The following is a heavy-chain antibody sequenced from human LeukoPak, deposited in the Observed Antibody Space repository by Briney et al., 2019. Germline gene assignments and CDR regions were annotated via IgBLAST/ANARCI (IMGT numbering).Heavy chain of an antibody. Sequence: GGSLRLSCAASGFTFSSYSMNWVRQAPGKGLEWISYIGISSGNTKYADSVKGRYTISGDKAKNSVYLQMNSLRVEDTAVYYCARDTKYAFDNWGQGTLVTVSS. CDR1: GFTFSSYS. CDR3: ARDTKYAFDN. D-gene: IGHD2-2*01. CDR2: IGISSGNT. J-gene: IGHJ4*02. V-gene: IGHV3-48*01.